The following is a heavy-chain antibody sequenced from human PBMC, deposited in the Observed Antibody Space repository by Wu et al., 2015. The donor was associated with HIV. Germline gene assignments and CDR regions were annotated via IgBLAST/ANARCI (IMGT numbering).Heavy chain of an antibody. J-gene: IGHJ6*02. CDR3: AINTDSVATSLYSLGV. Sequence: QVQLVQSGAEVKKPGSSVKVSCKASGDTFSMFSINWVRQAPGQGLEWMGRIIPMFGTANYAQKFQGRVTIIADESTSAAYMELRSLRSEDTAVYYCAINTDSVATSLYSLGVWGQGTVVTVSS. V-gene: IGHV1-69*13. CDR1: GDTFSMFS. CDR2: IIPMFGTA. D-gene: IGHD5-12*01.